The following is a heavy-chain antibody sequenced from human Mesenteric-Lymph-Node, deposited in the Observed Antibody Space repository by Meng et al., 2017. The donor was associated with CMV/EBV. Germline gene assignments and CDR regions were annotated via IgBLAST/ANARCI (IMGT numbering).Heavy chain of an antibody. D-gene: IGHD1-26*01. CDR3: ARGESGSNFWPNYYFGMDV. J-gene: IGHJ6*02. CDR1: GYTFTSYA. V-gene: IGHV1-18*01. CDR2: ISGYNGNT. Sequence: ASVKVSCKASGYTFTSYAISWVRQAPGQGLEWMGWISGYNGNTKYAQILQDRVTMTTETSTSTAFMELRSLRSDDTAVYYCARGESGSNFWPNYYFGMDVWGQGTTVTVSS.